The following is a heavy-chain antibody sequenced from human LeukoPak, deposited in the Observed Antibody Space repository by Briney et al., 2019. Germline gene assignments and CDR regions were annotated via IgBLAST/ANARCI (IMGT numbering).Heavy chain of an antibody. CDR3: ARGSITFGGVLGAFDI. D-gene: IGHD3-16*01. Sequence: GGSLRLSCAASGFTFSSYAISWVRQAPGQGLEWMGRIIPIFGTANYAQKFQGRVTITTDESTSTAYMELSSLRSEDTAVYYCARGSITFGGVLGAFDIWGQGTMVTVSS. CDR1: GFTFSSYA. CDR2: IIPIFGTA. J-gene: IGHJ3*02. V-gene: IGHV1-69*05.